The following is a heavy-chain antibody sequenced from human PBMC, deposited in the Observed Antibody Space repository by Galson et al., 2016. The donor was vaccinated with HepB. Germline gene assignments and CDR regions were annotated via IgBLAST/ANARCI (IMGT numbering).Heavy chain of an antibody. V-gene: IGHV4-4*07. CDR1: GDSISSYY. CDR3: ARTIVSASRGAFYI. D-gene: IGHD2-2*01. CDR2: IYSSGST. J-gene: IGHJ3*02. Sequence: ETLSLTCTVSGDSISSYYWSWIRQPAGKGLEWIGRIYSSGSTNYNPSLKSRVTMPVDTSKNQFSLKLSSVTGADTAVYYCARTIVSASRGAFYIWGQGTMVTVSS.